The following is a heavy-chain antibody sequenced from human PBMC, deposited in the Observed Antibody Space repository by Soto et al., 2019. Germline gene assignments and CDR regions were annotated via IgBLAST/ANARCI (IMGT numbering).Heavy chain of an antibody. CDR3: ARDLYYYDSSGSPYYYYGIDV. Sequence: GASVKFSCKASRCTFSSYAISLVRQAPGQVLEWMGGIIPIFGTANYAQKFQGRVTIAADESTSTAYMELSSLRSEDTAVYYCARDLYYYDSSGSPYYYYGIDVWGQGTTVTVSS. CDR1: RCTFSSYA. J-gene: IGHJ6*02. CDR2: IIPIFGTA. D-gene: IGHD3-22*01. V-gene: IGHV1-69*13.